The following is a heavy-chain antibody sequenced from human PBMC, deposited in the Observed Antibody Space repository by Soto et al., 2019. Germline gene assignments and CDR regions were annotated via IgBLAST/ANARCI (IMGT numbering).Heavy chain of an antibody. V-gene: IGHV3-13*01. D-gene: IGHD1-7*01. CDR2: IGTAGDT. Sequence: QLGGSLRLSCAASGFTFSSYDMHWVRQATGKGLEWVSAIGTAGDTYYPGSVKGRFTISRENAKNSLYLQMNSLRAGDTAVYYCARVSNNWNYGHPGPFDYWGQGTLVTVSS. CDR3: ARVSNNWNYGHPGPFDY. CDR1: GFTFSSYD. J-gene: IGHJ4*02.